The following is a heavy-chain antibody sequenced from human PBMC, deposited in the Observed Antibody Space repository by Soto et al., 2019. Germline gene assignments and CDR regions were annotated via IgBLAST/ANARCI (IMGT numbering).Heavy chain of an antibody. CDR3: ARDPEYYGSGSYYGFDY. Sequence: ASVKVSCKASGYTFTSYYMHWVRQAPGQGLEWMGIINPSGGSTSYAQKFQGRVTMTRDTSTSTVYMELSSLRSEDTAVYYCARDPEYYGSGSYYGFDYWGQGTLVTVSS. V-gene: IGHV1-46*01. J-gene: IGHJ4*02. CDR1: GYTFTSYY. D-gene: IGHD3-10*01. CDR2: INPSGGST.